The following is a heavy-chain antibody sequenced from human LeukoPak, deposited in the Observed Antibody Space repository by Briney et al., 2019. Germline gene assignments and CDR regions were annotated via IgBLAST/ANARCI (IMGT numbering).Heavy chain of an antibody. CDR3: AKDLGTLAIIFDL. D-gene: IGHD3-9*01. Sequence: PGGSLRLSCAASGFIFSNHGMHWVRQAPGKGLGWVALISGDGSDKYYADSVKGRFTISRDNSKNTMYLQMNSLRAEDTAVYYCAKDLGTLAIIFDLWGQGTLVTVSS. J-gene: IGHJ4*02. CDR2: ISGDGSDK. V-gene: IGHV3-30*18. CDR1: GFIFSNHG.